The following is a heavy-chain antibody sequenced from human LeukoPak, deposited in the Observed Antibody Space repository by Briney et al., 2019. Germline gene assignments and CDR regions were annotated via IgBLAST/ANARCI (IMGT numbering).Heavy chain of an antibody. CDR3: ARGVAAEDY. CDR2: ISAYNGKT. CDR1: GGTFSSYA. Sequence: ASVKVSYKASGGTFSSYAISWVRQAPGQGLEWMGWISAYNGKTNYEQKFQGRVTMTTDTSTSTAYMELRSLRSDDTAVYYCARGVAAEDYWGQGTLVTVSS. V-gene: IGHV1-18*01. D-gene: IGHD6-13*01. J-gene: IGHJ4*02.